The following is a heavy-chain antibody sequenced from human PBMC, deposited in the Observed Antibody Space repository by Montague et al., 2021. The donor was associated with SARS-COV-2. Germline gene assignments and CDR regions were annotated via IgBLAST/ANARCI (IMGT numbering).Heavy chain of an antibody. Sequence: SLRLSCAASGFTFRDYAMHWVRQVPGEGLEWVSGMSWNSGRIGYADSVKGRFTISRDNAKNSVYLQMNSLRSEDTAMYYCAKDGYYYGPGSRFDYWGQGTLVTVSS. CDR2: MSWNSGRI. J-gene: IGHJ4*01. D-gene: IGHD3-10*01. V-gene: IGHV3-9*01. CDR3: AKDGYYYGPGSRFDY. CDR1: GFTFRDYA.